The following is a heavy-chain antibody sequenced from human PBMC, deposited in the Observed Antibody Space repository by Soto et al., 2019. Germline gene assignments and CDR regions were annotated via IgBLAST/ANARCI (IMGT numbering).Heavy chain of an antibody. CDR2: IIPIFGTA. CDR3: AREGRGYRYGEPYYFDY. D-gene: IGHD5-18*01. J-gene: IGHJ4*02. Sequence: QVQLVQSGAGVKKPGSSVKVSCKASEGTFSSYAISWVRQAPGQGLEWMGGIIPIFGTANYAQKFQGRVTITADESTSTAYMELSSLRSEDTAVYYCAREGRGYRYGEPYYFDYWGQGTLVAVSS. CDR1: EGTFSSYA. V-gene: IGHV1-69*12.